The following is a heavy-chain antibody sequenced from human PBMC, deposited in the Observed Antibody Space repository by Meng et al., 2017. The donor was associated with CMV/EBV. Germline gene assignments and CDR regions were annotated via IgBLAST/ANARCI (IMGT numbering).Heavy chain of an antibody. D-gene: IGHD6-13*01. CDR3: ARVGGYSSSWSRFGRGNWFDP. CDR2: IYYSGST. J-gene: IGHJ5*02. V-gene: IGHV4-59*01. Sequence: SETLSLTCTVSGGSISSYYWSWIRQPPGKGLEWIGYIYYSGSTNYNPSLKSRVTISVDTSKNQFSLKLSSVTAADTAVYYCARVGGYSSSWSRFGRGNWFDPWGQGTLVTVSS. CDR1: GGSISSYY.